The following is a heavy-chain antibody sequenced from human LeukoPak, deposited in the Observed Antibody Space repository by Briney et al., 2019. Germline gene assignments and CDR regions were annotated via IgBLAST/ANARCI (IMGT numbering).Heavy chain of an antibody. Sequence: GGSLRLSCAASGFTFSSYAMSWVRQAPGKGLEWVSAISGSGGSTYYADSVKGRFTISRDNSKNTLYLQMNSLRAEGTAVYYFHTRLTPLSCCEQTPPKTYSSGRDVGAKGPTVTVSS. D-gene: IGHD1-20*01. CDR3: HTRLTPLSCCEQTPPKTYSSGRDV. CDR2: ISGSGGST. J-gene: IGHJ6*04. CDR1: GFTFSSYA. V-gene: IGHV3-23*01.